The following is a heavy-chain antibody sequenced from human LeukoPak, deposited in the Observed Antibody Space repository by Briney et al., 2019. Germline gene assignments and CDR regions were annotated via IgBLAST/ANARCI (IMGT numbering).Heavy chain of an antibody. D-gene: IGHD3-10*01. CDR2: IYPGDSDT. J-gene: IGHJ6*03. Sequence: GESLNISCKGSGYNFTNYSLGWVRPMPGKGLEWMGIIYPGDSDTRYSPSFQGQVTISADKSISTAYLQWSSLKASDTAMYHCARLASGSYYYYYYYMDVWGKGTTVTVSS. CDR1: GYNFTNYS. CDR3: ARLASGSYYYYYYYMDV. V-gene: IGHV5-51*01.